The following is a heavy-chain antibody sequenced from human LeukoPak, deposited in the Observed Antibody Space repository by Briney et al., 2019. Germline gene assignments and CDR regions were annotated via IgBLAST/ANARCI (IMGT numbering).Heavy chain of an antibody. CDR3: ATLYDSSGYYAFGI. Sequence: RASVKVSCKVSGYTLTELSMHWVRQAPGKGLEWMGGFDPEDGETIYAQKFQGRVTMTEDTSTDTAYMELSSLRSEDTAVYYCATLYDSSGYYAFGIWGQGTMVTVSS. CDR1: GYTLTELS. D-gene: IGHD3-22*01. V-gene: IGHV1-24*01. J-gene: IGHJ3*02. CDR2: FDPEDGET.